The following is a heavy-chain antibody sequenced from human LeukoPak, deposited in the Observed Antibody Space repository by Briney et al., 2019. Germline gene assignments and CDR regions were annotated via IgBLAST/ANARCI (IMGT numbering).Heavy chain of an antibody. CDR3: ASDTILDYYYYYMDV. CDR1: GGSISSYY. V-gene: IGHV4-59*01. CDR2: IYYSGST. Sequence: PSETLSLTCTVSGGSISSYYWSWIRQPPGKGLEWIGYIYYSGSTNYNPSLKSRVTISVDTSKNQFSLKLSSVTAADMAVYYCASDTILDYYYYYMDVWGKGTTVTVSS. D-gene: IGHD3-3*01. J-gene: IGHJ6*03.